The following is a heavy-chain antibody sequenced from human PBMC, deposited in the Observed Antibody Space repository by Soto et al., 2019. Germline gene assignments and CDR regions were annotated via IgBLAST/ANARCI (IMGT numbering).Heavy chain of an antibody. D-gene: IGHD6-13*01. Sequence: QVQLVESGGGVVQPGRSLRLSCAASGFTFSSYGMHWVRQAPGKGLEWVAVIWYDGSNKYYADSVKGRFTISRDNSKNTLYLQMNSLRAEDTAVYYCARTDSSSWYGNAFDIWGQGTMVTVSS. CDR2: IWYDGSNK. V-gene: IGHV3-33*01. CDR3: ARTDSSSWYGNAFDI. J-gene: IGHJ3*02. CDR1: GFTFSSYG.